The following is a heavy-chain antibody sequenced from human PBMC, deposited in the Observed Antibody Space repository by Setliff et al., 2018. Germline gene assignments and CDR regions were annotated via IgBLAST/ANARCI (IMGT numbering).Heavy chain of an antibody. J-gene: IGHJ3*02. CDR3: ARGKIRSTMIVVPTGGAFDI. D-gene: IGHD3-22*01. CDR2: VNHSGST. CDR1: GGSFSGYY. Sequence: SETLSLTCAVYGGSFSGYYWSWIRQPPGKGLEWIGEVNHSGSTNYNPSLQRRVTISVDTSKNQFHLKLSSVTAADTAVYYCARGKIRSTMIVVPTGGAFDIWGQGTMVTVSS. V-gene: IGHV4-34*01.